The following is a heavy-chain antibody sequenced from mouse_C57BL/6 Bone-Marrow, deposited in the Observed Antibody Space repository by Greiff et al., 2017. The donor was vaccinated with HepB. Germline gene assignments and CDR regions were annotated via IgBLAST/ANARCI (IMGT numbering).Heavy chain of an antibody. CDR3: TTDYYYGSSYWYFDV. Sequence: EVQLQESGAELVRPGASVKLSCTASGFNIKDDYMHWVKQRPEQGLEWIGWIDPENGDTEYASKFQGKATITADTSSNTAYLQLSSLTSEDTAVYYCTTDYYYGSSYWYFDVWGTGTTVTVSS. CDR2: IDPENGDT. J-gene: IGHJ1*03. D-gene: IGHD1-1*01. CDR1: GFNIKDDY. V-gene: IGHV14-4*01.